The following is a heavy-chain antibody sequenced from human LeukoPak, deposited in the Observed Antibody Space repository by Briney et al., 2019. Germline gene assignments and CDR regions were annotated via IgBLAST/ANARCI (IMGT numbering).Heavy chain of an antibody. D-gene: IGHD2-2*01. CDR3: ARTRGDIVVVPAADAPFDY. CDR1: GGSISSHY. V-gene: IGHV4-59*11. Sequence: SETLSLTCTVSGGSISSHYWSWIRQPSGKGLEWIGYIYYSGSTNYNPSLKSRVTISVDTSKNQFSLKLSSVTAADTAVYYCARTRGDIVVVPAADAPFDYWGQGTLVTVPS. CDR2: IYYSGST. J-gene: IGHJ4*02.